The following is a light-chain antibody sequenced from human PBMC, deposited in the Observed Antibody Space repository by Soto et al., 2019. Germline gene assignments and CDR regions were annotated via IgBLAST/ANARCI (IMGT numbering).Light chain of an antibody. CDR2: AAS. CDR1: QSLSSNF. V-gene: IGKV3-20*01. Sequence: EIVLTQSPDTLSLSPGEGATLSCRASQSLSSNFLAWYQQRPGQAPRLLIYAASSRATGIPDRFSGSGSGTDFALTISRLEPEDFAVYYCQQYGSSGTFGQGTKVDIK. J-gene: IGKJ1*01. CDR3: QQYGSSGT.